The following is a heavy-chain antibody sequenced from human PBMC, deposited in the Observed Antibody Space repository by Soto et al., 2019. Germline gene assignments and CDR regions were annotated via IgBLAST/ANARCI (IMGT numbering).Heavy chain of an antibody. J-gene: IGHJ4*02. V-gene: IGHV3-30*19. D-gene: IGHD3-16*01. CDR3: ARWGKTGGLDV. CDR1: GFTFRSYV. CDR2: TSYDGSNK. Sequence: QVQLVESGGGVVQPGASLRLSCVGSGFTFRSYVIHWVRQAPGKGLEWVALTSYDGSNKYYDDSVKGRFTISRDNSRNTVDLHMDSLSLEDTTLYYCARWGKTGGLDVWGEGTLVSVSS.